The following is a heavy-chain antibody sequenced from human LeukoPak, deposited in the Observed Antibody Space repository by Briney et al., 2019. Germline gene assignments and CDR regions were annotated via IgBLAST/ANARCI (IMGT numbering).Heavy chain of an antibody. J-gene: IGHJ4*02. CDR3: ARDPESQYSSSWYSFDY. D-gene: IGHD6-13*01. Sequence: ASVKVSCKASGYTFTGYYIHWVRQAPGQGLEWMGWVNPHSGGTNYAQKFQGGVTMTRDTSITTAYMELSSLRSDDTAVYYCARDPESQYSSSWYSFDYWGQGTLVTVSS. V-gene: IGHV1-2*02. CDR1: GYTFTGYY. CDR2: VNPHSGGT.